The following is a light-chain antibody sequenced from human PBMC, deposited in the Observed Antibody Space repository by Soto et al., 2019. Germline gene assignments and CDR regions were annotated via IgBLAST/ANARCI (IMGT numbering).Light chain of an antibody. CDR3: MQGTHWPWT. CDR1: QSLVYSDGNTY. Sequence: VVMTQSPLSLPVTLGQPASISCRSSQSLVYSDGNTYLNWFQQRPGQSPRRLIYKVYNRDSGVPDRFSGSGSGTDFTLKISRVEAEDVGVYYCMQGTHWPWTFGQGTKVEIK. V-gene: IGKV2-30*01. J-gene: IGKJ1*01. CDR2: KVY.